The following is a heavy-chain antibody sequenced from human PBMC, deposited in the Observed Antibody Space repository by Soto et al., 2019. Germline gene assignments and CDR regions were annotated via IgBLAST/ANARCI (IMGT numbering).Heavy chain of an antibody. Sequence: SETLSLTCTVSGGSISSSSYYWGWIRQPPGKGLEWIGCIYYSGSTYYNPSLKSRVTISVDTSKNQFSLKLSSVTAADTAVYYCARLIGALDDAFDIWGQGTMVTVSS. CDR2: IYYSGST. V-gene: IGHV4-39*01. J-gene: IGHJ3*02. CDR1: GGSISSSSYY. CDR3: ARLIGALDDAFDI. D-gene: IGHD1-1*01.